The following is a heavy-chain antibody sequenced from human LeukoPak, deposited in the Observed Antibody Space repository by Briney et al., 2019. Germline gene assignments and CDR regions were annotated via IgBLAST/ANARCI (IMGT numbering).Heavy chain of an antibody. J-gene: IGHJ5*02. Sequence: GGSLRLSCGASGFRFSSYWMSWVRQAPGKGLEWVSYISSSGSTIYYADSVKGRFTISRDNAKNSLYLQMNSLRAEDTAVYYCAREAGFPNWFDPWGQGTLVTVSS. V-gene: IGHV3-48*04. CDR1: GFRFSSYW. CDR3: AREAGFPNWFDP. CDR2: ISSSGSTI. D-gene: IGHD3-10*01.